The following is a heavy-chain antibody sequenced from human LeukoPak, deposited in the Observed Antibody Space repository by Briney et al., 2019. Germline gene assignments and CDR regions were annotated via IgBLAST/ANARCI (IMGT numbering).Heavy chain of an antibody. CDR2: ISGSGGST. CDR1: GFTFTSYA. D-gene: IGHD3-16*02. V-gene: IGHV3-23*01. CDR3: AKDRYKRDAFDI. J-gene: IGHJ3*02. Sequence: GGSLRLSCAASGFTFTSYAMSWVRQAPGKGLEWVSAISGSGGSTYYADSVKGRFTISRDNSKNTLYLQMNSLRAEDTAVYYCAKDRYKRDAFDIWGQGTMVTVSS.